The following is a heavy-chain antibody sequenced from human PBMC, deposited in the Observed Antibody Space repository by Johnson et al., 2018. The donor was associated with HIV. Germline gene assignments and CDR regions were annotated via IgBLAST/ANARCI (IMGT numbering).Heavy chain of an antibody. J-gene: IGHJ3*02. Sequence: VQLVESGGGLVQPGGSLRLSCAASGFTVSSNYMSWVRQAPGKGLEWVSVIYRGGSTYYAASVKGRFTISRDNSKNTLYLQMNSLRAEDTAVYYCARAIAVAEGDAFDIWGQGTMVTVSS. CDR2: IYRGGST. CDR3: ARAIAVAEGDAFDI. V-gene: IGHV3-66*01. CDR1: GFTVSSNY. D-gene: IGHD6-19*01.